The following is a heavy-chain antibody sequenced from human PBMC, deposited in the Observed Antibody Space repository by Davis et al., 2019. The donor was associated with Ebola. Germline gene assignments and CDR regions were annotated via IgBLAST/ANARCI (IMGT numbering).Heavy chain of an antibody. J-gene: IGHJ6*03. D-gene: IGHD4-23*01. V-gene: IGHV3-7*01. Sequence: PGGSLRLSCVASGFTLSDYWMTWVRQTPGKGLEWVANIKQDGGEKYYVESVKGRFTISRDNAENSLYLQMNSLRAEDTAAYYCARGSTPRYYYYMDVWGKGTTVTVSS. CDR1: GFTLSDYW. CDR2: IKQDGGEK. CDR3: ARGSTPRYYYYMDV.